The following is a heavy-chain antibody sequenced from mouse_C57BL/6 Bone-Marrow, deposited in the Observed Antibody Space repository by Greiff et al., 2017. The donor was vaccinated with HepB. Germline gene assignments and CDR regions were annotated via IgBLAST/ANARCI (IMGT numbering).Heavy chain of an antibody. CDR3: THYGSSPVFAY. D-gene: IGHD1-1*01. CDR1: GFNITDDY. V-gene: IGHV14-4*01. J-gene: IGHJ3*01. CDR2: IDPENGDT. Sequence: EVQGVESGAELVRPGASVKLSCTASGFNITDDYMHWVKQRPEQGLEWIGWIDPENGDTEYASKFQGKATITADTSSNTAYLQLSSLTSEDTAVYYCTHYGSSPVFAYWGQGTLVTVSA.